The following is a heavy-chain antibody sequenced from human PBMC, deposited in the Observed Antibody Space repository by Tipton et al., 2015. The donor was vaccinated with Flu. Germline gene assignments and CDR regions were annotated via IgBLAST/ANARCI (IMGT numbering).Heavy chain of an antibody. Sequence: TLSLTCTVSGGPINSGSFYWSWIRQPAGKGLEWIGHIYTTGSTNYNPSLKSRVTISVDTSKKQFSLQLRSVTAADTAVYYCARDPSLGMPDYFDFSGPGTLVTGSS. CDR3: ARDPSLGMPDYFDF. D-gene: IGHD2-2*01. CDR2: IYTTGST. V-gene: IGHV4-61*09. CDR1: GGPINSGSFY. J-gene: IGHJ4*02.